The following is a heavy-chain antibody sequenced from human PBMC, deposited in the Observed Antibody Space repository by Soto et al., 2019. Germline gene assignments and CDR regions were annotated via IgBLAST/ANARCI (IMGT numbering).Heavy chain of an antibody. J-gene: IGHJ3*02. CDR3: ARDLPPSYDSSGYSVFDI. V-gene: IGHV4-59*01. D-gene: IGHD3-22*01. CDR1: GGSISSYY. Sequence: QVQLQESGPGLVKPSETLSLTCSVSGGSISSYYWSWLRQSPGKGLEWIGYSYSSGSTNYNPSLTSRVTISVDTSKNQFSLKLSSVTAADTAVYYCARDLPPSYDSSGYSVFDIWGQGTMVTVSS. CDR2: SYSSGST.